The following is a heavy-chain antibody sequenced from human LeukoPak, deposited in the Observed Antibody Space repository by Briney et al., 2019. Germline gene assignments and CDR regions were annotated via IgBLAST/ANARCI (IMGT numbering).Heavy chain of an antibody. CDR2: IRYDGRDK. CDR1: GFTFSNYG. V-gene: IGHV3-30*02. Sequence: PGGSLRPSCAASGFTFSNYGMHWVRQAPGKGLEWVTFIRYDGRDKYYADSVKGRFTISRDNSKNTAFLQMNSLRAEDTAVYYCAKDPRRGRTPVGPDYWGQGTLVTVSS. CDR3: AKDPRRGRTPVGPDY. J-gene: IGHJ4*02. D-gene: IGHD1-26*01.